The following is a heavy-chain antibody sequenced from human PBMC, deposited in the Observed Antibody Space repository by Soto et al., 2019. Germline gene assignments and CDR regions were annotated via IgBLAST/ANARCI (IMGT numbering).Heavy chain of an antibody. D-gene: IGHD6-19*01. J-gene: IGHJ4*02. Sequence: QVQLQQWGAGQLKPSETLSLTCAVHGESFSGYGGPFSGYYWSWIRQTPGKGLEWIGEINHRGGTNYKPSRKSRGTISVDMSKNQFSLNLNSVTAADTAVYYCARGQRRGGSSGWSLWGQGTLVTVSS. V-gene: IGHV4-34*02. CDR2: INHRGGT. CDR3: ARGQRRGGSSGWSL. CDR1: GGPFSGYY.